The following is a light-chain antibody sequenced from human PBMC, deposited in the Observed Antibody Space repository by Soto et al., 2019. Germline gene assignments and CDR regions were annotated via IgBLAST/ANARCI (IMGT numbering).Light chain of an antibody. CDR1: RSDIDDSDY. V-gene: IGLV2-14*01. Sequence: QSVLTQPASVSGSPGQSITISCTGTRSDIDDSDYVSWYQQHPGKAPKLIIYEVIHRPSGGSNRFSGSKSGNTASLTISGLQAEDESEYYCSSYTKGDTLVFGSGTKVTVL. CDR3: SSYTKGDTLV. J-gene: IGLJ1*01. CDR2: EVI.